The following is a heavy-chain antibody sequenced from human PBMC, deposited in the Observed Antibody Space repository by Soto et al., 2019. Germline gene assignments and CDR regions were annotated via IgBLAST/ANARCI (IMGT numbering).Heavy chain of an antibody. D-gene: IGHD4-17*01. CDR3: ARVHTVTTYFDV. J-gene: IGHJ2*01. CDR2: MNPNSGNT. CDR1: GYTFTSYD. V-gene: IGHV1-8*01. Sequence: QVQLVQSGAEVRRPGASVKVSCKASGYTFTSYDINWVRQASGQGLEWMGWMNPNSGNTGSAQRFQGRLILTRNTSINTAYMELTSLTSEEAAVYYCARVHTVTTYFDVWGRGTLVAVSS.